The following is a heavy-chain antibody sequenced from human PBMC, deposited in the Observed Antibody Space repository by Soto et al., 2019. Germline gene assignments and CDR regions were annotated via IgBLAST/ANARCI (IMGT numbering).Heavy chain of an antibody. CDR3: ARGPDVVVAPTAEGYYFDH. D-gene: IGHD1-1*01. CDR1: GYSISSGYY. V-gene: IGHV4-38-2*01. J-gene: IGHJ4*02. Sequence: SETLSLTCDVSGYSISSGYYWGWIRQPPGKGLEWIGSIYHSGSTYYNPSLKSRVTISVDTSKNQFSLKLSSVTAADTAVYYCARGPDVVVAPTAEGYYFDHWGQGALVTVSS. CDR2: IYHSGST.